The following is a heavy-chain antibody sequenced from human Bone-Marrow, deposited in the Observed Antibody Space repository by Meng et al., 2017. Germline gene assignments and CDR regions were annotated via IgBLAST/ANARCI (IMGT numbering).Heavy chain of an antibody. CDR3: ARGAYCTSTSCYLGEDYYYYYGMDV. Sequence: GESLKISCAASGFTFSSYEMNWVRQAPGKGLEWVSYISSSGSTIYYADSVKGRFTISRDNAKNSLYLQMNTLRAEDTAVYYCARGAYCTSTSCYLGEDYYYYYGMDVWGQGTTVTVSS. CDR1: GFTFSSYE. V-gene: IGHV3-48*03. CDR2: ISSSGSTI. D-gene: IGHD2-2*01. J-gene: IGHJ6*02.